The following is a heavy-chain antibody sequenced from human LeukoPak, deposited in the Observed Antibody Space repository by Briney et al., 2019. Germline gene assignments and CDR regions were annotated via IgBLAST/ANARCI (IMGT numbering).Heavy chain of an antibody. CDR2: ISYDGSNK. CDR1: GFTFSSYG. CDR3: ASMYYYDSSGYYYVYYYYYMDV. V-gene: IGHV3-30*03. J-gene: IGHJ6*03. Sequence: PGGSLRLSCAASGFTFSSYGMHWVRQAPGKGLEWVAVISYDGSNKYYADSVKGRFTISRDNSKNTLYLQMNSLRAEDTAVYYCASMYYYDSSGYYYVYYYYYMDVWGKGTTVTVSS. D-gene: IGHD3-22*01.